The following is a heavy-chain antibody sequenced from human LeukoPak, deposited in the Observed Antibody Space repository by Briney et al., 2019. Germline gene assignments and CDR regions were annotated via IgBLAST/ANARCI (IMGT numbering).Heavy chain of an antibody. CDR3: AKDLGGRIGPDY. Sequence: GGSLRLSCAASGFTFSSYGMHWVRQAPGKGLEWVAVISYDGSNKYYADSVKGRFTISRDNSKNTLYLQTNSLRAEDTAVYYCAKDLGGRIGPDYWGQGTLVTVSS. CDR2: ISYDGSNK. CDR1: GFTFSSYG. J-gene: IGHJ4*02. D-gene: IGHD3-16*01. V-gene: IGHV3-30*18.